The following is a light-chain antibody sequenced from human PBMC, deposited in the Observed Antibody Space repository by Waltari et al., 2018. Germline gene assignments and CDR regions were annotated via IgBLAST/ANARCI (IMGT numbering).Light chain of an antibody. CDR2: AAS. CDR3: QHYVNLPVT. J-gene: IGKJ1*01. Sequence: EIVLTQSPGTLSLSPGERATLSCRASQSVSRALAWYQQKPGQAPRLLIYAASTRAIGVPDRFSGSGSGTDFSLTISRLDPEDFAVYYCQHYVNLPVTFGQGTKVEI. V-gene: IGKV3-20*01. CDR1: QSVSRA.